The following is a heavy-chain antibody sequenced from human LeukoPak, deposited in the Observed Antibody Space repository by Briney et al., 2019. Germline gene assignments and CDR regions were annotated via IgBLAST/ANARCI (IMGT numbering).Heavy chain of an antibody. Sequence: PSQTLSLTCAVSGGSISSGGYSWSWIRQPSGKGLEWIGYIYHSGSTYYNPSLKSRVTISVDRSKNQFSLKLSSVTAADTAVYYCARECRGVFDYGGQGTLVTVSS. J-gene: IGHJ4*02. CDR2: IYHSGST. D-gene: IGHD2-8*01. CDR3: ARECRGVFDY. CDR1: GGSISSGGYS. V-gene: IGHV4-30-2*01.